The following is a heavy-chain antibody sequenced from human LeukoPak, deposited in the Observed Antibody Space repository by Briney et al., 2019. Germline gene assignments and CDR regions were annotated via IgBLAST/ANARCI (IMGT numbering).Heavy chain of an antibody. CDR1: GFTFSSYG. CDR3: ANVRDGYNFLLDY. V-gene: IGHV3-30*18. CDR2: ISYDGSNK. Sequence: GGSLRLSCAASGFTFSSYGMHWVRQAPGRGLEWVAVISYDGSNKYYADSVKGRFTISRDNSKNTLYLQMNSLRAEDTAVYYCANVRDGYNFLLDYWGQGTLVTVSS. J-gene: IGHJ4*02. D-gene: IGHD5-24*01.